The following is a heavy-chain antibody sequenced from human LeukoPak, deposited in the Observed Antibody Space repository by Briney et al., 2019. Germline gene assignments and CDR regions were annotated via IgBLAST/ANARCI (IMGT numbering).Heavy chain of an antibody. Sequence: GGSLTLSCAASGFTVSSNYMSWVRQAPRKGLEWGSVIYSGGSTYYADSVKGRFTISRDNSKNTLYLQMNSLRAEDTAVYFCAREILSYFDYWGQGTLVTVSS. CDR2: IYSGGST. J-gene: IGHJ4*02. CDR1: GFTVSSNY. CDR3: AREILSYFDY. V-gene: IGHV3-66*01.